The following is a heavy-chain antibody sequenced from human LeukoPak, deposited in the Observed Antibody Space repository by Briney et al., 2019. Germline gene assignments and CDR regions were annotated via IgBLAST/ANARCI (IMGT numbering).Heavy chain of an antibody. D-gene: IGHD2-21*02. CDR3: ARDPVGDTDL. J-gene: IGHJ5*02. CDR2: IYHSGST. CDR1: GYSISSSYY. V-gene: IGHV4-38-2*02. Sequence: SETLSLTCAVSGYSISSSYYWGWIRQPPGKGLEWIGSIYHSGSTYYNPSLKSRVTISVDTSKNQFSLKLSSVTAADTAVYYCARDPVGDTDLWGQGTLVTVSS.